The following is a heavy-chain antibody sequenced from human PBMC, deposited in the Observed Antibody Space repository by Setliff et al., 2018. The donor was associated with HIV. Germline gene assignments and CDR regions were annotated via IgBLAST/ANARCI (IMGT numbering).Heavy chain of an antibody. V-gene: IGHV1-18*01. CDR2: ISGYNGWT. D-gene: IGHD3-3*01. CDR1: GYTFTSYG. J-gene: IGHJ5*01. Sequence: ASVKVSCKASGYTFTSYGVSWVRQAPGQGLEWMGLISGYNGWTKYPQKFQGRVTMTTDTSTSTVYMDLRSLTSDDTAMYYCARAPPINFWSGYYTGPQGWFDSWGQGSLVTVSS. CDR3: ARAPPINFWSGYYTGPQGWFDS.